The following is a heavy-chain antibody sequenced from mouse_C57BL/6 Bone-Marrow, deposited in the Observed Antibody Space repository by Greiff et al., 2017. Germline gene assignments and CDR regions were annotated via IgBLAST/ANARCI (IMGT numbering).Heavy chain of an antibody. Sequence: QVQLQQPGAELVRPGSSVKLSCKASGYTFTSYWMHWVKQRPMQGLEWIGNIDPSDSATHYNQKFKDQATLTVDKSSSTAYMQLSSLTSEDSAVYYCARVRFRGSYWYFDVWGTGTTVTVSS. J-gene: IGHJ1*03. CDR2: IDPSDSAT. CDR1: GYTFTSYW. D-gene: IGHD1-1*01. CDR3: ARVRFRGSYWYFDV. V-gene: IGHV1-52*01.